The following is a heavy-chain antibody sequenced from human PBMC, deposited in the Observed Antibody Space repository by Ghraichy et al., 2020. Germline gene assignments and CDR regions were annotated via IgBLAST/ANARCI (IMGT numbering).Heavy chain of an antibody. CDR1: GTSIISSSYY. V-gene: IGHV4-39*01. Sequence: QTLSLTCTVSGTSIISSSYYWGWVRQSPGKGLEWIGSVYYNETANYNPSLKSRVTVSMDMSKNQFSLSLSSVTAADTAVYYCANILAEGYCVDGDFRRYYYFDLWGRGTLVTVS. CDR2: VYYNETA. J-gene: IGHJ2*01. D-gene: IGHD2-15*01. CDR3: ANILAEGYCVDGDFRRYYYFDL.